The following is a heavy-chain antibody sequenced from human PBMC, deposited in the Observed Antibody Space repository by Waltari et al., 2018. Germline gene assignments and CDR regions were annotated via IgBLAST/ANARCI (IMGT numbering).Heavy chain of an antibody. CDR1: GGSISSSSYY. CDR2: IYYSGST. J-gene: IGHJ1*01. D-gene: IGHD3-3*01. Sequence: QLQLQESGPGLVKPSETLSLTCTVSGGSISSSSYYWGWIRQPPGKGLEWIGSIYYSGSTYYNPSLKSRVTISVDTSKNQFSLKLSSVTAADTAVYYCARDWSGYYIIPSGLWGQGTLVTVSS. V-gene: IGHV4-39*07. CDR3: ARDWSGYYIIPSGL.